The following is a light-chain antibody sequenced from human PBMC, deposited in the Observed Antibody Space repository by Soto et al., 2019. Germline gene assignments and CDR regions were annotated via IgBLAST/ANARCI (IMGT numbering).Light chain of an antibody. CDR3: QQSYSTPLN. CDR1: QSISSY. J-gene: IGKJ4*01. V-gene: IGKV1-39*01. CDR2: AAS. Sequence: IQMTQSPSSLSASVSNIATITFRASQSISSYLNWYQQKPGKAPKLLIYAASSLQSGVPSRFSGSGSGTDFTLTISSLQPEDFATYYCQQSYSTPLNFGGGTKVDIK.